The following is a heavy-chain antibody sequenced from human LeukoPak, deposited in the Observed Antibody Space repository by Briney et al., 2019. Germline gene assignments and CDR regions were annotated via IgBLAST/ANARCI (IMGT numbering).Heavy chain of an antibody. CDR2: INHSGST. J-gene: IGHJ4*02. CDR1: GGSFSGYY. D-gene: IGHD2-15*01. V-gene: IGHV4-34*01. Sequence: SETLSLTCAVYGGSFSGYYWSWIRQPPGKGLEWIGEINHSGSTIYNPSLKSRVTISVDTSKNQFSLKLSSVTAADTAVYYCARDSVVAPYYFDYWGQGTLVTVSS. CDR3: ARDSVVAPYYFDY.